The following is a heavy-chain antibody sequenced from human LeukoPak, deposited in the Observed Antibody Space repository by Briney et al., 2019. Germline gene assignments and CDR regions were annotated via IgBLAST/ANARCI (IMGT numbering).Heavy chain of an antibody. CDR2: IYYSGST. Sequence: SETLSLTCTVSGGSISSYYWSWIRQPPGKGLEWIGYIYYSGSTNYNPSLKSRVTISVDTSKNQFSLKLNSVTAADTAVYYCARPSDIVVVPAAVDAFDIWGQGTMVTVSS. J-gene: IGHJ3*02. V-gene: IGHV4-59*01. CDR1: GGSISSYY. CDR3: ARPSDIVVVPAAVDAFDI. D-gene: IGHD2-2*01.